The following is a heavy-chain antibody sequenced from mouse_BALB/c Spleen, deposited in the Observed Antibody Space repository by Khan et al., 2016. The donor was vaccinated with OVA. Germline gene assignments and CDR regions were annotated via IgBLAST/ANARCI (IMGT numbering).Heavy chain of an antibody. Sequence: EVQLQESGPGLVKPSQSLSLTCTVTGYSITSDYAWNWIRQFPGNKLEWMGYINYSGGTSYTPHFKSRISITRNPSKNQFFLQLITVTNEDTATYNCEREHAYWGQGTLVTVSA. CDR1: GYSITSDYA. V-gene: IGHV3-2*02. CDR2: INYSGGT. J-gene: IGHJ3*01. CDR3: EREHAY.